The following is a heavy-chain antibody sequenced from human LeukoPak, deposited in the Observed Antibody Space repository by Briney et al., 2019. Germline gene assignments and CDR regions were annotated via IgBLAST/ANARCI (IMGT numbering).Heavy chain of an antibody. J-gene: IGHJ4*02. CDR3: ARDLGSEGATDY. V-gene: IGHV3-30*02. D-gene: IGHD1-26*01. CDR1: GFTFSSYG. Sequence: GGSLRLSCAASGFTFSSYGMHWVRQAPGKGLEWVAFIRYDGSNKYYADSVKGRFTISRDNSKNTLYLQMNSLRAEDTAVYYCARDLGSEGATDYWGQGTLVTVSS. CDR2: IRYDGSNK.